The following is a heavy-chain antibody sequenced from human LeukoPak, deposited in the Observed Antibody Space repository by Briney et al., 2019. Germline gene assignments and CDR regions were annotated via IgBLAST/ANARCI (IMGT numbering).Heavy chain of an antibody. J-gene: IGHJ4*02. CDR2: ISYDGSNK. CDR3: ASDTSLGPPHRSQSGFDY. D-gene: IGHD1-26*01. V-gene: IGHV3-30*04. CDR1: GFTFSSYA. Sequence: GGSLRLSCAASGFTFSSYAMHWVRQAPGKGLEWVAVISYDGSNKYYADSVKGRFTISRDNSKNTLYLQMNSLRAEDTAVYYCASDTSLGPPHRSQSGFDYWGQGTLVTVSS.